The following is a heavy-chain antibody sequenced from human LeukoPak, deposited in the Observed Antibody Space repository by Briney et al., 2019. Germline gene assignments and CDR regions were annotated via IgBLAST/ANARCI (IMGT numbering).Heavy chain of an antibody. D-gene: IGHD3-3*01. CDR2: SDGGGGGS. CDR1: GLPYRQDV. CDR3: ARRIGGTNDY. J-gene: IGHJ4*02. V-gene: IGHV3-23*01. Sequence: GGPLTLPCAASGLPYRQDVMSWLPQAPGKGPGGGASSDGGGGGSNYAAAVRSRFITSRNNFKNTSHLQINSLRADDTAVDYCARRIGGTNDYWGEEAQVTVAS.